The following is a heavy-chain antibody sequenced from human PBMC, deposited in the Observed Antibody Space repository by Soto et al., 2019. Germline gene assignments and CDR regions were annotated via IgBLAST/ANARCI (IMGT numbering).Heavy chain of an antibody. J-gene: IGHJ4*02. CDR1: GFSFTDFW. CDR3: ARKHSGLDY. CDR2: IKEDGSQK. Sequence: EVQLMESGGGLVQSGGSLRLSCAVSGFSFTDFWMSWVRQAPGEGLEWVATIKEDGSQKSYVDSVKGRFTISRDNPKNFLYLQMDSLRVEDTAVYYCARKHSGLDYWGQGTLVTVSS. V-gene: IGHV3-7*01. D-gene: IGHD5-12*01.